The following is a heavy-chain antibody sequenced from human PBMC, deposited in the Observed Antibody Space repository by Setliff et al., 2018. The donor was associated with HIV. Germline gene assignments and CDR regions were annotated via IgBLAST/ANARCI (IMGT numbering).Heavy chain of an antibody. CDR3: ARDVYFTFSGEVIRHYLDV. J-gene: IGHJ6*03. CDR2: INPNNGDT. Sequence: ASVKVSCKTSGYTFTGYYVHWVRQAPGQGLEWMGWINPNNGDTNYAQKFQGRVTMTRDTSISTAYMELSRLRSDDTAVYYCARDVYFTFSGEVIRHYLDVWGKGTTVTVSS. D-gene: IGHD3-3*01. V-gene: IGHV1-2*02. CDR1: GYTFTGYY.